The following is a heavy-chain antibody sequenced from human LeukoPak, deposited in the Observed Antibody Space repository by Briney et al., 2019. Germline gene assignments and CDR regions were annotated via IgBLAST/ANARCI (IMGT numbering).Heavy chain of an antibody. CDR1: GFTFSSYA. D-gene: IGHD3-9*01. V-gene: IGHV3-23*01. CDR3: AKDIYSYDILTGSHFDY. CDR2: ISGSGGST. Sequence: GGSLRLSCAASGFTFSSYAMSWVRQAPGKRLQWVSAISGSGGSTYYADSVKGRFTISRDNSKNTLYLQMNSLRAEDTAVYYCAKDIYSYDILTGSHFDYWGQGTLVTVSS. J-gene: IGHJ4*02.